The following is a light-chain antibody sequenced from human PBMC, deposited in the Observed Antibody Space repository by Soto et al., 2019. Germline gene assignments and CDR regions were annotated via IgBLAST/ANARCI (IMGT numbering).Light chain of an antibody. CDR2: SNN. CDR1: SSNIGGTNY. V-gene: IGLV1-47*02. Sequence: QSVLTQPPSASGTPGQKVFISCSGSSSNIGGTNYAYWYQQLPGAAPKLLMHSNNLRPSGVPERISGSKSGNTASLTISGLLVEDEGDYYCSSYTTSSTWVFGGGTKLTVL. J-gene: IGLJ3*02. CDR3: SSYTTSSTWV.